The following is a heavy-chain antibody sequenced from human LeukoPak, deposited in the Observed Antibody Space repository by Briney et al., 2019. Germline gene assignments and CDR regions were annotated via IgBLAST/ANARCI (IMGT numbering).Heavy chain of an antibody. CDR1: GGTFSSYA. CDR3: ARGPRRYDFWSGYQNRNNYYYSGMDV. CDR2: IIPIFGTA. V-gene: IGHV1-69*13. D-gene: IGHD3-3*01. J-gene: IGHJ6*02. Sequence: ASVKVSCKASGGTFSSYAISWVRQAPGQGLEWMGGIIPIFGTANYAQKFQGRVTITADESTSTAYMELSSLRSEDTAVYYCARGPRRYDFWSGYQNRNNYYYSGMDVWAQGTTVTVSS.